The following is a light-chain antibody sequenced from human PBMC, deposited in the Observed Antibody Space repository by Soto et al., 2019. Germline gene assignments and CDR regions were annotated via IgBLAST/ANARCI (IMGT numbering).Light chain of an antibody. Sequence: ASQVPPGRSPRCSSVVGSVTSSGRGSKGLXDDLAWSQQQPGKAPNVRTDDPSSLQRGVPSRLRGSGSGTEFSLPISSLQPEYFATYYGLHDHTATWTIDQGTKVDIK. CDR1: KGLXDD. V-gene: IGKV1-6*01. J-gene: IGKJ1*01. CDR2: DPS. CDR3: LHDHTATWT.